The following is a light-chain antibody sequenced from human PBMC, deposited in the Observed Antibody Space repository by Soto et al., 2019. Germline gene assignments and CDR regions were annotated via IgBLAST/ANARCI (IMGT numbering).Light chain of an antibody. Sequence: DIQLTQSPSPLSASVGDRVYITCRTSQDVSSYLNWYQAKPGKAPKLLVYEASTLENGVPSRVSGSGSGTDFTLTISSLQPEDAATYDCQQSYGSPPFTFGPGTRVDI. CDR2: EAS. CDR3: QQSYGSPPFT. V-gene: IGKV1-39*01. CDR1: QDVSSY. J-gene: IGKJ3*01.